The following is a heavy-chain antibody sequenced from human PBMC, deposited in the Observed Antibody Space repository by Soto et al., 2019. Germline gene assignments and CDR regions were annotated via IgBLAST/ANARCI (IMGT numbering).Heavy chain of an antibody. D-gene: IGHD6-6*01. CDR2: IYYSGST. CDR3: ARDRAIAARNDAFDI. Sequence: SETLSLTCTVSGGSISSGGYYWSWIRQHPGKGLEWIGYIYYSGSTYYNPSLKSRVTISVDTSKNQFSLKLSSVTAADTAVYYCARDRAIAARNDAFDIWGQGT. CDR1: GGSISSGGYY. V-gene: IGHV4-31*03. J-gene: IGHJ3*02.